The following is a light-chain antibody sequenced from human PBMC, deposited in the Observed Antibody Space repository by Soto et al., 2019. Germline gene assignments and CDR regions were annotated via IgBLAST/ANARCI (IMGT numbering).Light chain of an antibody. CDR3: QQYNSYSYT. V-gene: IGKV1-8*01. CDR1: QGIRSY. CDR2: AAS. J-gene: IGKJ2*01. Sequence: AIRMTQSPSSLSASTGDRVTITCRASQGIRSYLAWYQQKRGKAPKIXIYAASTLESGVPSRFSGSGSGTEFTLTISSLQPDDFETDDCQQYNSYSYTFGQGTRLEIK.